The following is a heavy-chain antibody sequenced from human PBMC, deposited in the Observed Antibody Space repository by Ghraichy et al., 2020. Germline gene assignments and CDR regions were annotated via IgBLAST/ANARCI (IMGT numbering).Heavy chain of an antibody. V-gene: IGHV1-8*01. Sequence: ASVKVSCKASGYSFTSFDVNWVRQATGQGLECMAWMNPNSGNTGYAQKFQGRVTMTRNTSIDTAYMELSSLRSEDTAVYYCARGGSGYAAPYGMDVWGQGTTVTVSS. J-gene: IGHJ6*02. CDR1: GYSFTSFD. D-gene: IGHD5-12*01. CDR2: MNPNSGNT. CDR3: ARGGSGYAAPYGMDV.